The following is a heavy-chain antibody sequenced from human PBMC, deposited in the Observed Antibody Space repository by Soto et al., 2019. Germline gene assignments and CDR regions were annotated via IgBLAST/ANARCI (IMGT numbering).Heavy chain of an antibody. Sequence: LRLSCAASGFTFSSYASNWVRQAPGKGLEWVSAISGSGGSTYYADSVKGRFTISRDNSKNTLYLQMNSLRAEDMAVYYCAKDRTAEASRLWFDPWGQGILVTVS. CDR2: ISGSGGST. J-gene: IGHJ5*02. V-gene: IGHV3-23*01. CDR1: GFTFSSYA. D-gene: IGHD6-13*01. CDR3: AKDRTAEASRLWFDP.